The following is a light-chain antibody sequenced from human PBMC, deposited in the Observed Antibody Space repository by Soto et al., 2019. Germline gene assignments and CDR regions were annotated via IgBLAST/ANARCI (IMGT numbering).Light chain of an antibody. J-gene: IGKJ3*01. V-gene: IGKV3-11*01. CDR3: QQRTNWPPVFT. CDR2: DAS. CDR1: QSVSSY. Sequence: EIVLTQSPATLSLSPGERATLSCRASQSVSSYLAWYQQKPGQAPRLLIYDASNRATGIPARFSGSGSGTEFPLTISSLEPEDFAVYYCQQRTNWPPVFTFGPGTKVDIK.